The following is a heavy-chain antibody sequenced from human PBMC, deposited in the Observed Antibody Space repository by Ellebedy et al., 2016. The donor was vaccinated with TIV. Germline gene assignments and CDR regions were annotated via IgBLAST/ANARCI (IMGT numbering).Heavy chain of an antibody. Sequence: GGSLRLSXAASGFTISNNYMSWVRQVPRKGLEWVAILHSGGTTFYADSVKGRFTISRDSSKNTLYLQMNSLRVEDTAVYFCARAPTVTSVFDCWGQGTLVTVSS. CDR3: ARAPTVTSVFDC. CDR2: LHSGGTT. D-gene: IGHD4-17*01. CDR1: GFTISNNY. J-gene: IGHJ4*02. V-gene: IGHV3-53*01.